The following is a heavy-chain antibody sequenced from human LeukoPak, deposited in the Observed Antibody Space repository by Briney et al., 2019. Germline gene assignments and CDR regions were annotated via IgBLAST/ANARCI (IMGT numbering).Heavy chain of an antibody. V-gene: IGHV3-74*01. Sequence: PGGSLRLSCAASGFIFSSKWIHWVRQAPGKGLEWVSRIDNGGSYTSYADSVKGRFTISRDNAKNSLYLQMNSLRAEDTAVYYCARLGLYYYYYMDVWGKGTTVTVSS. CDR1: GFIFSSKW. CDR2: IDNGGSYT. J-gene: IGHJ6*03. D-gene: IGHD3-10*01. CDR3: ARLGLYYYYYMDV.